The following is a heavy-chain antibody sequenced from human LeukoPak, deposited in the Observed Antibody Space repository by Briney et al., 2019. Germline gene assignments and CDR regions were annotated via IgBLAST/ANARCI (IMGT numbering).Heavy chain of an antibody. CDR3: ASGSYLFDY. Sequence: TSETLSLTCAVYGGSFSGYYWSWIRQPPGKGLEWIGEINHSGSTNYNPSLKSRVTISVDTSKNQFSLKLSSVTAADTAVYYCASGSYLFDYWGQGTLVTVSS. D-gene: IGHD1-26*01. CDR1: GGSFSGYY. V-gene: IGHV4-34*01. J-gene: IGHJ4*02. CDR2: INHSGST.